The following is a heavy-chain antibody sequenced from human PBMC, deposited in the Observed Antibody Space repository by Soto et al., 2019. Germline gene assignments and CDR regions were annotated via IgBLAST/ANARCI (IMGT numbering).Heavy chain of an antibody. J-gene: IGHJ4*02. V-gene: IGHV4-59*08. CDR2: IYYSGST. D-gene: IGHD3-16*01. CDR3: ARRWGDYFDY. CDR1: GGSISSYY. Sequence: PSETLSLTWAVSGGSISSYYWIWIRQPPGKGLEWIGYIYYSGSTNYNPSLKSRVTISVDTSKNQFSLKLSLKLSSVTAADTAVYYCARRWGDYFDYWGQGTLVTVSS.